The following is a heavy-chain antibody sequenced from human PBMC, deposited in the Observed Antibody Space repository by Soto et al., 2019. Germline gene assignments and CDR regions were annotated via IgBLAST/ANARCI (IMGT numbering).Heavy chain of an antibody. CDR2: IYYSGST. D-gene: IGHD2-21*01. V-gene: IGHV4-59*08. CDR1: GGSISSYY. J-gene: IGHJ5*02. CDR3: ARHLFEYHRGRWFDP. Sequence: SETLSLTCTVSGGSISSYYWSWIRQPPGKGLEWIGYIYYSGSTNYNPSLKSRVTISVDTSKNQFSLKLSSVTAADTAVYYCARHLFEYHRGRWFDPWGQGTLVTVSS.